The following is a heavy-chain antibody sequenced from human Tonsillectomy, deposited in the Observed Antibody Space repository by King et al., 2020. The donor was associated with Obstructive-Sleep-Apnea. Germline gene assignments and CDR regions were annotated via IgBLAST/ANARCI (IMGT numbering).Heavy chain of an antibody. CDR3: ERGSARDPLDY. J-gene: IGHJ4*02. V-gene: IGHV4-4*02. CDR1: GGSISSTTW. CDR2: IFHSGNT. D-gene: IGHD2-15*01. Sequence: VQLQESGPGLVKPSGTLSLTCAISGGSISSTTWWRWVRQSPGKGLQWIGEIFHSGNTNYNPSLTSRVSMSLDKSKNHFSLNLKAVTAGDTAVFFCERGSARDPLDYWGQGIRVIVSS.